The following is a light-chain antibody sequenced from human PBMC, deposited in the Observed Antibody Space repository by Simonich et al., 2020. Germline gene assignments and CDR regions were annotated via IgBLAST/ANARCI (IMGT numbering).Light chain of an antibody. Sequence: DIVMTQSPDSLAVSLGERATINCKSSQSVLYSSNNKNCLAWYQQKPGQPPKLPIYWASTRESGVPDRFSGSGSGTDFTLTISSLQAEDVAVYYCQQYYSTPLTFGPGTKVDIK. CDR1: QSVLYSSNNKNC. CDR2: WAS. CDR3: QQYYSTPLT. V-gene: IGKV4-1*01. J-gene: IGKJ3*01.